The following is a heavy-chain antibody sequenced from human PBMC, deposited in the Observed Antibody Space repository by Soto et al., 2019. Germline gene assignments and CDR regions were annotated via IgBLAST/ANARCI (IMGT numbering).Heavy chain of an antibody. CDR2: ISGSGGST. J-gene: IGHJ6*02. V-gene: IGHV3-23*01. CDR1: GFTFISYA. D-gene: IGHD3-16*01. CDR3: ARDGASITIRYYCMDV. Sequence: GGSLRLSCAASGFTFISYAMSWVLQAPWKGLEWVSAISGSGGSTYYADSVKGRFTISRDNSKNTLYLQMNSLRAEDTAVYYCARDGASITIRYYCMDVWGQGTTVTV.